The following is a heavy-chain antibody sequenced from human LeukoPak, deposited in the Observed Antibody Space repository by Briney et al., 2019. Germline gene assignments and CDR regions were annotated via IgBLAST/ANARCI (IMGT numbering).Heavy chain of an antibody. D-gene: IGHD4-11*01. CDR2: IIPIFGTA. J-gene: IGHJ6*02. V-gene: IGHV1-69*05. CDR1: GGTFSSYA. Sequence: EASVKVSCKASGGTFSSYAISWVRQAPGQGLEWMGGIIPIFGTANYAQKFQGRVTMTTDTSTSTAYMELRSLRSDDTAVYFCARDPLSRYSNSRPSYYYGMDVWGQGTTVTVSS. CDR3: ARDPLSRYSNSRPSYYYGMDV.